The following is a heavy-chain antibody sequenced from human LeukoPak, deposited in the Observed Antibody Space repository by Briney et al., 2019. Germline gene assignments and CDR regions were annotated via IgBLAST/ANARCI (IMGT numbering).Heavy chain of an antibody. CDR3: ARDEVGATLGGFDY. J-gene: IGHJ4*02. CDR2: INHSGST. D-gene: IGHD1-26*01. Sequence: PSETLSLTCTVSGGSLSSGSYYWRWIRQPPGKGLEWIGEINHSGSTNYNPSLKSRVTISVDTSKNQFSLKLSSVTAADTAVYYCARDEVGATLGGFDYWGQGTLVTVSS. CDR1: GGSLSSGSYY. V-gene: IGHV4-39*07.